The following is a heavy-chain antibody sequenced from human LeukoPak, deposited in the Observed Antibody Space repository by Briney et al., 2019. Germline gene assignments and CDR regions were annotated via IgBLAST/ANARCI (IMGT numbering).Heavy chain of an antibody. Sequence: GGSLRLSCAASGFTFTSYAMSWVRQAPGKGLEWVSLISGSGGGTYYGDSVKGRFTISRDNSKNTLYLQMDSLRAEGTAVYYCAKSWLRDRGAFDIWGQGTVVTVSS. V-gene: IGHV3-23*01. CDR2: ISGSGGGT. CDR3: AKSWLRDRGAFDI. CDR1: GFTFTSYA. J-gene: IGHJ3*02. D-gene: IGHD5-12*01.